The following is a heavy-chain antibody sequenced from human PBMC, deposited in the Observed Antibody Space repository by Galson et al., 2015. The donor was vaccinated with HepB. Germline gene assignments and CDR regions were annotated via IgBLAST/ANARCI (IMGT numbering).Heavy chain of an antibody. J-gene: IGHJ6*02. CDR1: GQSLTELS. D-gene: IGHD5/OR15-5a*01. CDR3: ATDTRLFTASRFDVYHYSGLDV. Sequence: SVKVSCKVSGQSLTELSIHWVRQSHGKGLEWMGGFDPEVAETIYAQKFQARITMTDDISTDTAYMELSSLTSEDTAVYYCATDTRLFTASRFDVYHYSGLDVWGQGTAVTVSS. V-gene: IGHV1-24*01. CDR2: FDPEVAET.